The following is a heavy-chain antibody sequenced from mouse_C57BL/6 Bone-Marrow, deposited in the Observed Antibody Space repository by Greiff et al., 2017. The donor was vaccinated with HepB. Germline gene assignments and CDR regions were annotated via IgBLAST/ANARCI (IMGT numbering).Heavy chain of an antibody. J-gene: IGHJ3*01. V-gene: IGHV1-59*01. CDR2: IDPSDSYT. CDR1: GYTFTSYW. Sequence: QVQLQQPGAELVRPGTSVKLSCKASGYTFTSYWMHWVKQRPGQGLEWIGVIDPSDSYTNYNQKFKGKATLTVDTSSSTAYMQLSSLTSEDSAVYFCASPYDDYPFAYWGQGTLVTVSA. CDR3: ASPYDDYPFAY. D-gene: IGHD2-3*01.